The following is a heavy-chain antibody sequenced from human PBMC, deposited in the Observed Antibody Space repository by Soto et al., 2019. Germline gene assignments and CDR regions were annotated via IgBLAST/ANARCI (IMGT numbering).Heavy chain of an antibody. Sequence: SETLSLTCTVSGGSISSSSYYWGWIRQPPGKGLEWIGSIYYSGSTYYNPPLKSRVTISVDTSKNQFSLKLSSVTAAGTAVYYCARARAITGTTGYYYYGMDVWGQGTTVTVSS. CDR1: GGSISSSSYY. J-gene: IGHJ6*02. CDR2: IYYSGST. D-gene: IGHD1-7*01. CDR3: ARARAITGTTGYYYYGMDV. V-gene: IGHV4-39*01.